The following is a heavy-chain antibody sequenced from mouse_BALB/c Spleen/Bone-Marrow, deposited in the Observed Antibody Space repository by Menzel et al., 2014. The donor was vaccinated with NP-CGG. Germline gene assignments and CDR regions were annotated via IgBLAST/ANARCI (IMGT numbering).Heavy chain of an antibody. J-gene: IGHJ2*01. CDR3: AREWTARAVDY. D-gene: IGHD3-2*01. CDR1: GYAFTNYL. Sequence: VKLVESGAELVRPGTSVEVSRKASGYAFTNYLIEWVKQRPVQGLEWIGVINPGSGGANYDAKFKGKATLTADKSSSTAYMQLSSPTSDDSAVYFCAREWTARAVDYWGQGTTLTVSS. CDR2: INPGSGGA. V-gene: IGHV1-54*01.